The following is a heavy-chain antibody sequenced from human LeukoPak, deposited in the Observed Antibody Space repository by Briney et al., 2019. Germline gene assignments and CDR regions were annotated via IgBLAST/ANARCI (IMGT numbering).Heavy chain of an antibody. CDR1: GFSVSNNY. V-gene: IGHV3-53*01. D-gene: IGHD6-19*01. Sequence: GGSLRLSCAASGFSVSNNYMAWVRQAPGMGLEWVSVLYTSGNTDYADSVKGRFTISRDNSKNTLYLQMNSLRAEDTALYYCAKKAVALDYWGQGTLVTVSS. CDR3: AKKAVALDY. J-gene: IGHJ4*02. CDR2: LYTSGNT.